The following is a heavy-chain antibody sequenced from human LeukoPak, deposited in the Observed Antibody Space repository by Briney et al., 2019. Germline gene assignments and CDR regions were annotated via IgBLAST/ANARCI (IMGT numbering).Heavy chain of an antibody. J-gene: IGHJ4*02. V-gene: IGHV3-7*01. CDR1: GFTFSSYW. Sequence: GGSLRLSCAASGFTFSSYWMSWVRQAPGKGLEWVAHIKQDGSEKYYVDSVKGRFTISRDNAKNSLYLQMNSLRAENTAVYYCVRNGALRYYFDYWGQGTLVTVSS. D-gene: IGHD1-26*01. CDR2: IKQDGSEK. CDR3: VRNGALRYYFDY.